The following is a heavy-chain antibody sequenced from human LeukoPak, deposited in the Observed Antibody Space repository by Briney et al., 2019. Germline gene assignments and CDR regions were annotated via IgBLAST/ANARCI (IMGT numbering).Heavy chain of an antibody. D-gene: IGHD6-13*01. CDR1: GFTFSSYA. Sequence: GGSLRLSCAASGFTFSSYAMHWVRQAPGKGLEWVAVISYDGRNKYYADSVKGRFTISRDNSKNTLYLQINSLRAEDTAVYYCARASSSWSYLDYWGQGTLVTVSS. J-gene: IGHJ4*02. CDR2: ISYDGRNK. CDR3: ARASSSWSYLDY. V-gene: IGHV3-30*04.